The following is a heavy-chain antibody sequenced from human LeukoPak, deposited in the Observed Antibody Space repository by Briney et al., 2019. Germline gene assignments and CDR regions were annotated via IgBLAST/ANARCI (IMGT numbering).Heavy chain of an antibody. CDR1: GGSISSSSYY. V-gene: IGHV4-39*07. Sequence: SETLSLTCAVSGGSISSSSYYWGWIRQPPGKGLEWIGSIYYSGSTYYNPSLKSRVTISVDTSKNQFSLKLSSVTAADTAVYYCARDRRMKVVVITTKIDAFDIWGQGTMVTVSS. J-gene: IGHJ3*02. CDR2: IYYSGST. CDR3: ARDRRMKVVVITTKIDAFDI. D-gene: IGHD3-22*01.